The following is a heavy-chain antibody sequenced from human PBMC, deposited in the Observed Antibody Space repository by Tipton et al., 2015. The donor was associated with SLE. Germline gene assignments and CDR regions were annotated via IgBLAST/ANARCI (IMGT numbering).Heavy chain of an antibody. D-gene: IGHD2-2*01. CDR2: IIPIIGIT. J-gene: IGHJ4*02. V-gene: IGHV1-69*01. CDR3: ARGRDQLPTNDY. CDR1: GDTFNTYA. Sequence: QVQLVQSGAEVREPGSSVKVSCKASGDTFNTYAFTWVRQAPGQGLEGMGAIIPIIGITKYAQDFQDRVTISTDESTNTAYMELTSLTSDDTAVYLCARGRDQLPTNDYWGQGTLVTVSS.